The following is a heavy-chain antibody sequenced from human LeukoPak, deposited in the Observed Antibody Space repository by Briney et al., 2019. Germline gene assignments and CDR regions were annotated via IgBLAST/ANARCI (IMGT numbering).Heavy chain of an antibody. J-gene: IGHJ5*02. Sequence: PSETLSLTCTVSGGSISSSSYYWGWIRQPPGKGLEWIGSIYYSGSTYYNPSLKSRVTISVDTSKNQFSLKLSSVTAADTAVYYCARYQKTGYCSSTSCHDGNWFDPWGQGTLVTVSS. CDR1: GGSISSSSYY. CDR3: ARYQKTGYCSSTSCHDGNWFDP. V-gene: IGHV4-39*01. D-gene: IGHD2-2*01. CDR2: IYYSGST.